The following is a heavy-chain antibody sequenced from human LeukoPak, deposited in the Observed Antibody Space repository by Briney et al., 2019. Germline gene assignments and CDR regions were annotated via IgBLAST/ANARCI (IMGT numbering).Heavy chain of an antibody. D-gene: IGHD5-12*01. CDR3: ARGQGSESGYDYFLDY. CDR1: GFTFRNYA. J-gene: IGHJ4*02. CDR2: ISGSGYST. V-gene: IGHV3-23*01. Sequence: GGSLRLSCAASGFTFRNYAMYWVRQAPGKGLEWVSGISGSGYSTYYAASVKGRFTISRDNSKNTLYLQMNSLRADDSAVYYCARGQGSESGYDYFLDYWGQGTLVTVSS.